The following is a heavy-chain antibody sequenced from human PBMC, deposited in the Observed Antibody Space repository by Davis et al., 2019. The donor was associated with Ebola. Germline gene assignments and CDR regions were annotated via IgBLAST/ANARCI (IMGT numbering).Heavy chain of an antibody. CDR3: ARDAGSIAVAGPPWFDP. Sequence: MPSETLSLTCAVYGRSFSGYYWSWIRQLPGKGLEWIGEINHSGSTNYNPSLKTRVTISVDTSKNQFSLKLSSVTAADTAVYYCARDAGSIAVAGPPWFDPWGQGTLVTVSS. CDR2: INHSGST. V-gene: IGHV4-34*01. CDR1: GRSFSGYY. D-gene: IGHD6-19*01. J-gene: IGHJ5*02.